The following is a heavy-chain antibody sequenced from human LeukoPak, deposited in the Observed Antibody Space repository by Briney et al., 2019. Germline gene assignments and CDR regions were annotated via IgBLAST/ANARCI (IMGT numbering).Heavy chain of an antibody. J-gene: IGHJ4*02. CDR1: GFTFSSYG. Sequence: GGSLRLSCAASGFTFSSYGMHWVRQAPGKGLEWVAFIRCDGSNKYYADSVKGRFTISRDSSKNTLYLQMNSLRAEDTAVYYCVKTSGGVVVPAAIDYWGQGTLVTVSS. D-gene: IGHD2-2*01. CDR2: IRCDGSNK. V-gene: IGHV3-30*02. CDR3: VKTSGGVVVPAAIDY.